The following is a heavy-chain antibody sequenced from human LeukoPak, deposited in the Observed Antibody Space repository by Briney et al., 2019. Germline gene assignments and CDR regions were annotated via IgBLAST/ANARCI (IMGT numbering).Heavy chain of an antibody. CDR3: AKGRGYDLVRPFDY. CDR1: GFTFDDYA. CDR2: ISWNSGSI. Sequence: GGSLRLSCAASGFTFDDYAMHWVRQAPGKGLEWVSGISWNSGSIGYADSVKGRFTISRDNAKNSLYLQMNSLRAEDMALYYCAKGRGYDLVRPFDYWGQGTLVTVSS. J-gene: IGHJ4*02. D-gene: IGHD3-3*01. V-gene: IGHV3-9*03.